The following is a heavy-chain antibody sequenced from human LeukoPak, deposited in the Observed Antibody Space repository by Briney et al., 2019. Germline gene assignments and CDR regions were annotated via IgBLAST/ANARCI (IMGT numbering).Heavy chain of an antibody. V-gene: IGHV3-23*01. Sequence: GGSLRLSCAASGFTFSSSAMSWVRQAPGKGLEWVSGITGSGANTYYADSVKGRFTISRDNSKNTLHLQMSSLRGEDTAVYYCAKDRIRAADYWGQGTLVTVSS. CDR2: ITGSGANT. D-gene: IGHD2-21*01. J-gene: IGHJ4*02. CDR1: GFTFSSSA. CDR3: AKDRIRAADY.